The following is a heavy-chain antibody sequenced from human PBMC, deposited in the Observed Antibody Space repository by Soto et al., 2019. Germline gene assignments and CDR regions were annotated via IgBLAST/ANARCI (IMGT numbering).Heavy chain of an antibody. D-gene: IGHD3-10*01. V-gene: IGHV4-59*01. CDR1: GGSMIEYF. J-gene: IGHJ4*02. CDR2: IYYLGST. CDR3: ARDGYDGSGSPYPAY. Sequence: SETLCLTCSVSGGSMIEYFWSWIRQSPGKGLEWIGYIYYLGSTDYNPSLKSRVTISVDTSKRQFSLRLTSVTAADTAVYYCARDGYDGSGSPYPAYWGPGTQVTVSS.